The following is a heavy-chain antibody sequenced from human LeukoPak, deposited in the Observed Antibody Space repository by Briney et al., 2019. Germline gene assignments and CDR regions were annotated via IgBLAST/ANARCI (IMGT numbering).Heavy chain of an antibody. CDR3: ARASIAARLHYYYYYMDV. V-gene: IGHV1-69*06. D-gene: IGHD6-6*01. J-gene: IGHJ6*03. CDR1: GGTFSSYA. Sequence: GASVKVSCKASGGTFSSYAISWVRQAPGQGLEWMGGIIPIFGTANYAQKFQGRVTITADKSTSTAYMELSSLRSEDTAVYYCARASIAARLHYYYYYMDVWGKGTTVTISS. CDR2: IIPIFGTA.